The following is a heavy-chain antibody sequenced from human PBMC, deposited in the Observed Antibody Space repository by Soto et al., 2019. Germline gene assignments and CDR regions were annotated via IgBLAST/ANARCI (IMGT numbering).Heavy chain of an antibody. J-gene: IGHJ4*02. D-gene: IGHD2-8*01. CDR3: ASGYCTNGVCIAFDY. Sequence: ASVKVSCKASGYTFTSYGISWVRQAPGQGLEWMGWISAYNGNTNYAQKLQGRVTMTTDTSTSTAYMELRSLRSDDTAVYYCASGYCTNGVCIAFDYWGQGTLVTVSS. CDR1: GYTFTSYG. CDR2: ISAYNGNT. V-gene: IGHV1-18*01.